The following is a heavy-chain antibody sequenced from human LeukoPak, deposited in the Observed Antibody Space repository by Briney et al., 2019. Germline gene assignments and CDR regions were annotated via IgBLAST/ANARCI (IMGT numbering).Heavy chain of an antibody. CDR3: ARRGSLHSPANP. D-gene: IGHD4-23*01. Sequence: PSETLSLTCTVSGGSISSYYWSWIRQPPGKGLEWTGYIYHSGSTYYNPSLKSRVTISVDRSKNQFSLKLSSVTAADTAVYYCARRGSLHSPANPWGQGTLVTVSS. V-gene: IGHV4-59*12. CDR1: GGSISSYY. J-gene: IGHJ5*02. CDR2: IYHSGST.